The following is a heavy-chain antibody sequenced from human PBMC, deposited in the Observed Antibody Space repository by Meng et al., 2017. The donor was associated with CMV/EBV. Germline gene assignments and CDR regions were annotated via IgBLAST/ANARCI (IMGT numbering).Heavy chain of an antibody. Sequence: GSLRLSCAASGFTFSSYAMSWIRQPPGKGLEWIGYIYYSGSTNYNPSLKSRVTISVDTSKNQFSLKLSSVTAADTAVYYCAREGSDSIFGVASHLNWFDPWGQGTLVTVSS. J-gene: IGHJ5*02. D-gene: IGHD3-3*01. CDR2: IYYSGST. CDR1: GFTFSSYA. V-gene: IGHV4-59*01. CDR3: AREGSDSIFGVASHLNWFDP.